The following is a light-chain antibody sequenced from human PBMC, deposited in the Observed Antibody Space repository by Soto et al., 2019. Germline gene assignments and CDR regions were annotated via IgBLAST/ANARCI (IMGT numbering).Light chain of an antibody. CDR3: QDYGTSWT. CDR1: QSVNYY. V-gene: IGKV3-20*01. CDR2: AAS. J-gene: IGKJ1*01. Sequence: EIVLTQSPATLSFSPGERATLSCRSSQSVNYYLAWYQQKPGQAPRLLIYAASSRATGIPDRFSGSGSGTDFTLTINRLEPEDFAVYYCQDYGTSWTFGQGTKVDIK.